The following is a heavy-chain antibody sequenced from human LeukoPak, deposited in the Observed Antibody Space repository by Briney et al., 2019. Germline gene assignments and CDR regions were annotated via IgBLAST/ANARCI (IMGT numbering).Heavy chain of an antibody. CDR2: VNESGGT. Sequence: SETLSLTCAVYIDSFSNYHWNWIRQTPAKGMEWIGEVNESGGTNISPSLRSRVILSVDTSKNQFSLNLSSMTAADTALYYCARGGAAAYYFDYWGQGTLVTVSS. D-gene: IGHD2-15*01. CDR1: IDSFSNYH. J-gene: IGHJ4*02. CDR3: ARGGAAAYYFDY. V-gene: IGHV4-34*01.